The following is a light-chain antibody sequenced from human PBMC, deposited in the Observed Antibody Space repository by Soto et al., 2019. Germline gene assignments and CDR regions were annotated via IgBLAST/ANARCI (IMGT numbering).Light chain of an antibody. Sequence: EMVLTQSPATLSFSPGERATLSCRASQSVSSDLAWYQQQPGQAPRLRIYDASNRATGIPVRFSGSGSGTDCTLTMNSLETEDFAVYYCQLRSNWPLTLGGGTKVEIK. CDR2: DAS. J-gene: IGKJ4*02. CDR1: QSVSSD. V-gene: IGKV3-11*01. CDR3: QLRSNWPLT.